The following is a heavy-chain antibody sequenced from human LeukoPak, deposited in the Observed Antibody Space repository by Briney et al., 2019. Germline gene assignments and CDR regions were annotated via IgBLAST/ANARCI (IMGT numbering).Heavy chain of an antibody. CDR3: ARDDDWLSYGMDV. D-gene: IGHD3-9*01. V-gene: IGHV3-33*01. J-gene: IGHJ6*02. CDR1: GFVFSSYG. CDR2: IWYDGSNK. Sequence: GGSLRLSCAASGFVFSSYGMHWVRQAPGKGLEWVAVIWYDGSNKYYADSVKGRFTISRDNSKNTLYLQMNSLRAEDTAVYYCARDDDWLSYGMDVWGQGTTVTVSS.